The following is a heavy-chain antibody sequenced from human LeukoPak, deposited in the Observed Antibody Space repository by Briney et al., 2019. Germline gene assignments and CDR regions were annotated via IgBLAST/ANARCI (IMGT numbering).Heavy chain of an antibody. CDR3: ARGTRAAAGTLFY. Sequence: GGSLRLSCAASGFTFSSYSMNWVRQAPGKGLEWVSSFSSSSSYIYYADSVKGRFTISRDNAKNSLYLQMNSLRAEDTTVYYCARGTRAAAGTLFYWGQGTLVTVSS. D-gene: IGHD6-13*01. CDR1: GFTFSSYS. CDR2: FSSSSSYI. J-gene: IGHJ4*02. V-gene: IGHV3-21*01.